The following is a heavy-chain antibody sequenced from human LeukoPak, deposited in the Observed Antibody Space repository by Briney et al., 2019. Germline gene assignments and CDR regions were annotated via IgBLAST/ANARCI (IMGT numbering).Heavy chain of an antibody. Sequence: PGGSPRLSCAASGFTFSSYAMSWVRQAPGKALEWVSAISGSASSTYYADSVKGRFTISRDNAKNSLYLQMNSLRAEDTAVYYCARVIGYSGYDPVKLYYYYYYMDVWGKGTTVTVSS. CDR3: ARVIGYSGYDPVKLYYYYYYMDV. CDR2: ISGSASST. J-gene: IGHJ6*03. D-gene: IGHD5-12*01. CDR1: GFTFSSYA. V-gene: IGHV3-23*01.